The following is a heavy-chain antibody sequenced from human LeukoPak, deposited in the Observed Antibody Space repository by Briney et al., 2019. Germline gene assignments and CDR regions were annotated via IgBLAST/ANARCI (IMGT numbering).Heavy chain of an antibody. Sequence: GGSLRLSCAASGFTFSSYAMSWVRQAPGKGLEWVSAISGSGGSTYYADSVKGRFTISRDNSKNTLYLQMNSLRAEDTAVYYCARGGRIQLWPAAADIWGQGTMVTVSS. V-gene: IGHV3-23*01. CDR2: ISGSGGST. CDR3: ARGGRIQLWPAAADI. D-gene: IGHD5-18*01. CDR1: GFTFSSYA. J-gene: IGHJ3*02.